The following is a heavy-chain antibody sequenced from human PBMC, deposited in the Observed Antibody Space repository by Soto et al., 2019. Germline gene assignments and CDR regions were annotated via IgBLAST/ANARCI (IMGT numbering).Heavy chain of an antibody. Sequence: QAQLVESGGGVVQPGRSLRLSCAASGFKFNNYGMHWVRQAPGKGLEWVAVIWNDGNGYYYANSVKGRFTISRDNSKNTLYLQMSSLRAEDTAVYYCARRQISPPTRGAASARGGMDVWGQWTTVTVSS. D-gene: IGHD6-13*01. V-gene: IGHV3-33*01. CDR1: GFKFNNYG. J-gene: IGHJ6*02. CDR3: ARRQISPPTRGAASARGGMDV. CDR2: IWNDGNGY.